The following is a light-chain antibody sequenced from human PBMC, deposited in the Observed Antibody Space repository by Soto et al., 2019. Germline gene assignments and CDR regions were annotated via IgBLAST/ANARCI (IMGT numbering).Light chain of an antibody. CDR1: SSNIGAGYD. J-gene: IGLJ2*01. Sequence: QSVLTQPPSVSGAPGQRVTISCTGSSSNIGAGYDVHWYQQLPGPAPKLLIYGNSNRPSGVPDRFSGSKSGTSASLAITGLLAEDEADYFCQSYDSSLSGDVVFGGGTKLTV. CDR2: GNS. V-gene: IGLV1-40*01. CDR3: QSYDSSLSGDVV.